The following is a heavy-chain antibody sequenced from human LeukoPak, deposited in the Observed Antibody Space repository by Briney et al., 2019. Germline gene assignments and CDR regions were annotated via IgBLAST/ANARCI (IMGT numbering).Heavy chain of an antibody. CDR2: IIPIFGTA. CDR3: ARDKGGGSWDNFDY. D-gene: IGHD2-15*01. J-gene: IGHJ4*02. CDR1: GGTFSSYA. V-gene: IGHV1-69*13. Sequence: ASVKVSCKASGGTFSSYAISWVRQAPGQGLEWMGGIIPIFGTANYAQKFQGRVTITADESTRTAYMELSSLRSEDTAVYYCARDKGGGSWDNFDYWGQGTLVTVSS.